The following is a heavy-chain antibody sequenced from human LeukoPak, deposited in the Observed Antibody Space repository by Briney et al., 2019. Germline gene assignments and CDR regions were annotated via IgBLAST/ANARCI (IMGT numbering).Heavy chain of an antibody. Sequence: PGGSLRLSCAASGFTFSSYGMHWVRQAPGKGLEWVAFIRYDGSNKYYADSVKGRFTISRDNSKNTLYLQMNSLRAEDTAVYYCAKAESASAAIDYWGQGTLVTVSS. V-gene: IGHV3-30*02. J-gene: IGHJ4*02. CDR2: IRYDGSNK. D-gene: IGHD2-2*01. CDR1: GFTFSSYG. CDR3: AKAESASAAIDY.